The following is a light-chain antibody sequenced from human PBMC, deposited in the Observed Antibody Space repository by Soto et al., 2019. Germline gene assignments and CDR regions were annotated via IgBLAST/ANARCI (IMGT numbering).Light chain of an antibody. Sequence: DIVMTQSPDSLAVSLGERATINCKSSQSVLYSSNNKNYLAWYQQKPGQPPKLLIYWASTRESGVPDRFSGSASGTDFTLTIRSLQAEDVAFYYCQQYSSTLPWTFGQAAKLEIK. CDR3: QQYSSTLPWT. CDR1: QSVLYSSNNKNY. V-gene: IGKV4-1*01. CDR2: WAS. J-gene: IGKJ1*01.